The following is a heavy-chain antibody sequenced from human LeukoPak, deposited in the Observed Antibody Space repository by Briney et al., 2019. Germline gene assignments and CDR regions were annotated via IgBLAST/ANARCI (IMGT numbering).Heavy chain of an antibody. CDR3: ARGLSAIVH. CDR2: INHSGST. Sequence: SETLSLTCAVYGGPFSGYYWSWIRQPPGKGLEWIGEINHSGSTNYNPSLKSRVTISVDTSKNQFSLKLSPVTAADTAVYYCARGLSAIVHWGQGTLVTVSS. CDR1: GGPFSGYY. D-gene: IGHD2-21*02. V-gene: IGHV4-34*01. J-gene: IGHJ4*02.